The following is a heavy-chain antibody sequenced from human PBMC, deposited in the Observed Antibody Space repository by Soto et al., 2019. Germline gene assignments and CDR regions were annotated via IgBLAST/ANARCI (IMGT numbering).Heavy chain of an antibody. CDR2: ISAYNGNT. D-gene: IGHD3-10*01. J-gene: IGHJ4*02. CDR3: ARAYGSGSYYASSVGGDWFDY. V-gene: IGHV1-18*01. Sequence: ASVKVSCKASGYTFTSYGISWVRQAPGEGLEWMGWISAYNGNTNYAQKLQGRVTMTTDTSTSTAYMELRSLRSDDTAVYYCARAYGSGSYYASSVGGDWFDYWGQGTLVTVSS. CDR1: GYTFTSYG.